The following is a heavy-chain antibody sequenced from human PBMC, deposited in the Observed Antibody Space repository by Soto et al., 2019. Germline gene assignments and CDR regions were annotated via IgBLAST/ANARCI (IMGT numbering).Heavy chain of an antibody. V-gene: IGHV4-31*03. Sequence: SETLSLTCTVSGGSISSGGYYWSWIRRHPGKGLEWIGYIYYSGSTYYNPSLKSRVTISVDTSKNQFSLKLSSVTAADTAVYYCARNRKTQLLYVDYWGQGTLVTVS. CDR2: IYYSGST. CDR1: GGSISSGGYY. J-gene: IGHJ4*02. CDR3: ARNRKTQLLYVDY. D-gene: IGHD2-2*02.